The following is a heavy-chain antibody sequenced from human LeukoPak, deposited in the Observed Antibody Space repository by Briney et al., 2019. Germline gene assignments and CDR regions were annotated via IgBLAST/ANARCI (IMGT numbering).Heavy chain of an antibody. V-gene: IGHV1-69*13. Sequence: SVKVSCKASGGTFISYAISWVRQAPGQGLEWMGGIIPIFGTANYAQKFQGRVTITADESTSTAYMELSSLRSEDTAVYYCAREPYYYDSSGYYYSGAFDIWGQGTMVTVSS. D-gene: IGHD3-22*01. CDR2: IIPIFGTA. CDR3: AREPYYYDSSGYYYSGAFDI. CDR1: GGTFISYA. J-gene: IGHJ3*02.